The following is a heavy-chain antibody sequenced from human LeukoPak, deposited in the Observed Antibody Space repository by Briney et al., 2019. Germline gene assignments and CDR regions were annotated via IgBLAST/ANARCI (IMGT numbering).Heavy chain of an antibody. CDR1: GGSISSYY. V-gene: IGHV4-59*01. Sequence: SETLSLTCTVSGGSISSYYWSWIRQPPGKGLEWIGYIYYSGSTNYNPSLKSRVTISVDTSKNQFSLKLSSVTAADTAVYYCARGSDGPGAFDIWGQGTMVTVSS. J-gene: IGHJ3*02. CDR2: IYYSGST. CDR3: ARGSDGPGAFDI. D-gene: IGHD2-2*01.